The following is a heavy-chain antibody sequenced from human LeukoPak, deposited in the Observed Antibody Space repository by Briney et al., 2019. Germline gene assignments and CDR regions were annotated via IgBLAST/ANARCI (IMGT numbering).Heavy chain of an antibody. V-gene: IGHV3-48*02. Sequence: GGSLRLSCAASGFTFSSYNMNWVRQAPGKGLEWVSYISSSSGTIYYADSVKGRFTISRDNAKNSLFLQMNSLRDEDTAVYYCARAQTVNTYGFHYWGQGTLVTVSS. CDR1: GFTFSSYN. D-gene: IGHD5-18*01. J-gene: IGHJ4*02. CDR2: ISSSSGTI. CDR3: ARAQTVNTYGFHY.